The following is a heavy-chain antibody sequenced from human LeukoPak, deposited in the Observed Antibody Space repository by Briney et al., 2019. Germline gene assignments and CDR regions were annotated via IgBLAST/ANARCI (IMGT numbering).Heavy chain of an antibody. Sequence: PSETLSPTCPVSGGPISSGRYYWSSIRQPAGKGLEWIKRIYTSGCTKYDPSLKSRVTISVATSKNQFSLKLSSVTAAGTAVYYCARYAFAAAWFDPGGQGTLVTVSS. CDR3: ARYAFAAAWFDP. CDR2: IYTSGCT. D-gene: IGHD6-13*01. CDR1: GGPISSGRYY. J-gene: IGHJ5*02. V-gene: IGHV4-61*02.